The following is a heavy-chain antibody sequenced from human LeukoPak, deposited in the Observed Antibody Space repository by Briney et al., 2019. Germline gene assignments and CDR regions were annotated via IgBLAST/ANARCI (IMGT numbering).Heavy chain of an antibody. V-gene: IGHV3-23*01. D-gene: IGHD3-10*01. CDR1: GFTFRNYV. Sequence: GGSLRLSCAASGFTFRNYVMNWVRQAPGKGLEWVSAIGGTDGSTFYAAFVKGRFTISRDKSRNTLYLQMNSLRAEDTAVYYCTKRIDGAGSYYIDFWGQGTVVTVSS. CDR3: TKRIDGAGSYYIDF. CDR2: IGGTDGST. J-gene: IGHJ4*02.